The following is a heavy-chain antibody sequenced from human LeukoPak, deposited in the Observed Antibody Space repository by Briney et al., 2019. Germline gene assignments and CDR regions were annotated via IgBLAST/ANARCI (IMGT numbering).Heavy chain of an antibody. J-gene: IGHJ6*02. V-gene: IGHV3-9*01. D-gene: IGHD2-2*01. CDR1: GFTFDEYV. Sequence: PGRSLRLSCAASGFTFDEYVMHWVRQAPGKGLEWVSGISWNSGSIGYADSVKGRFTISRDNAKNSLYLQMNSLRGEGTALYYCAKDRRSSISLDYGMDVWGQGTTVTVSS. CDR3: AKDRRSSISLDYGMDV. CDR2: ISWNSGSI.